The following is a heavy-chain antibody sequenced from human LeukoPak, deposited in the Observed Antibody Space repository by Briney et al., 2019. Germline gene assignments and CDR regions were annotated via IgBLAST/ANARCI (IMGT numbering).Heavy chain of an antibody. CDR2: ISASGTT. V-gene: IGHV4-4*07. D-gene: IGHD2-2*01. CDR3: VRDSSSTYFAY. J-gene: IGHJ4*02. Sequence: PSETLSLTCTVSGVSISSYYWNWIRQPAGKGLECIGRISASGTTNDNPSLNSRVTMSVDTSKNQFSLRLSSVTAADTAVYYCVRDSSSTYFAYWGQGTLVTVSS. CDR1: GVSISSYY.